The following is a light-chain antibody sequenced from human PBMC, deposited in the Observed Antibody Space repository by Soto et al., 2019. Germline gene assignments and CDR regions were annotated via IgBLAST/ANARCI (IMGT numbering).Light chain of an antibody. J-gene: IGKJ5*01. CDR1: QSVSSN. Sequence: IVMTQAPSTLSVSPGERATLSCRASQSVSSNLAWYHQKPGQAPRLLIYGASTRATGIPARFSGSGSGTEFTLTISSLQSEDFAVYYCQQYNNWPPSTFGQGTRLEIK. CDR2: GAS. V-gene: IGKV3-15*01. CDR3: QQYNNWPPST.